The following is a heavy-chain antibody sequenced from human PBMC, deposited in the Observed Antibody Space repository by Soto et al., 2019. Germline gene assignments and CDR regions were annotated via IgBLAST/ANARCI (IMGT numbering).Heavy chain of an antibody. D-gene: IGHD3-3*01. CDR2: INHSGST. CDR3: ARGPFITIFGVVYRGWFAP. V-gene: IGHV4-34*01. CDR1: GGSFSGYY. J-gene: IGHJ5*02. Sequence: SETLSLTCAVYGGSFSGYYWSWIRQPPGKGLEWIGEINHSGSTNYNPSLKSRVTISVDTSKNQFSLKLSSVTAADTAVYYCARGPFITIFGVVYRGWFAPWGQGTLVIVSS.